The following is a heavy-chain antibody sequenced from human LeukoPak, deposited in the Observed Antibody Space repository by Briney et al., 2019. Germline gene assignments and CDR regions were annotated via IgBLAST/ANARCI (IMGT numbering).Heavy chain of an antibody. CDR1: GYTFTSYG. Sequence: ASVKVSCKASGYTFTSYGISWVRQAPGQGLEWMGTINPSGGSTSYAQKFQGRVTMTRDTSTSTVYMELSSLRSEDTAVYYCARTYSSADAFDIWGQGTMVTVSS. J-gene: IGHJ3*02. CDR2: INPSGGST. CDR3: ARTYSSADAFDI. D-gene: IGHD6-19*01. V-gene: IGHV1-46*01.